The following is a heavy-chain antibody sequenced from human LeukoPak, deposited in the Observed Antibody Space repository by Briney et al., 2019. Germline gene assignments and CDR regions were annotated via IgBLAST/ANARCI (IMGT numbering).Heavy chain of an antibody. CDR2: ITGSGGTT. V-gene: IGHV3-23*01. CDR1: GFTFNSYA. Sequence: PGGTLRLSCAASGFTFNSYAMSWVRQAPGKGLEWVSGITGSGGTTYYADSVKGRFTISRDNSKNTLYLQMNSLRAEDTAVYYCAKCQSGLVLNFDYWGQGTLVTVSS. CDR3: AKCQSGLVLNFDY. D-gene: IGHD6-19*01. J-gene: IGHJ4*02.